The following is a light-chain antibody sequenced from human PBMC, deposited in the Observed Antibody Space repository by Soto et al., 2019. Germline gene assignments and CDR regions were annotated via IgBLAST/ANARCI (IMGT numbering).Light chain of an antibody. CDR3: QQCGSSPLT. Sequence: EIVLTQSPGTLSLSPGERATLSCRASQSVSNNYLAWYQQKPGQAPRLLIYGASNRATGIPDRFSGSGSGTDFTLTISRLEPEDFAVYYCQQCGSSPLTFGGGTKVDIK. CDR2: GAS. J-gene: IGKJ4*01. V-gene: IGKV3-20*01. CDR1: QSVSNNY.